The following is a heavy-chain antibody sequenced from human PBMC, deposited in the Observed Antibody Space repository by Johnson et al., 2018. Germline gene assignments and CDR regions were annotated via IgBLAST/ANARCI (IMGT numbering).Heavy chain of an antibody. V-gene: IGHV3-23*01. J-gene: IGHJ1*01. CDR2: ISYSAGST. CDR1: GFTFSSYA. D-gene: IGHD4-17*01. CDR3: ARGLYGDYGDVEYFQH. Sequence: VQLQESGGGLVQPGGSLRLSCAASGFTFSSYAMSWLRQAPGKGLQWVSSISYSAGSTYYADSVKGRFTISRDNAKNSLYLHMNSLRAEDTAVYYCARGLYGDYGDVEYFQHWGQGTLVTVSS.